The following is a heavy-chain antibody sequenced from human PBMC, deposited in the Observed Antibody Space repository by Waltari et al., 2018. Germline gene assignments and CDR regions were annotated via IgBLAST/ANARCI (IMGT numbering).Heavy chain of an antibody. J-gene: IGHJ3*02. CDR2: IYSGGST. D-gene: IGHD5-18*01. CDR3: AREPGHTAMVTGAFDI. Sequence: EVQLVESGGGLIQPGGSLRLSCAASGFTVSSNYMSWVRQAPGKGLEWVSVIYSGGSTYYADSVKGRFTSSRDNSKNTLYLQMNSLRAEDTAVYYCAREPGHTAMVTGAFDIWGQGTMVTVSS. CDR1: GFTVSSNY. V-gene: IGHV3-53*01.